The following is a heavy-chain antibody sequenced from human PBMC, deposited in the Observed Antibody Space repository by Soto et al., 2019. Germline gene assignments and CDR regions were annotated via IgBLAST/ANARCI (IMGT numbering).Heavy chain of an antibody. J-gene: IGHJ4*02. D-gene: IGHD1-1*01. Sequence: GGSLRLSCAASGFTFSSYAMSWVRQAPGKGLEWVSAISGSGGSTYYADSVKGRFTISRDNSKNTLYLQMNSLRAEDTAVYFCAKDEGIWTGNWVFDYWGQGTLVTVSS. CDR3: AKDEGIWTGNWVFDY. V-gene: IGHV3-23*01. CDR1: GFTFSSYA. CDR2: ISGSGGST.